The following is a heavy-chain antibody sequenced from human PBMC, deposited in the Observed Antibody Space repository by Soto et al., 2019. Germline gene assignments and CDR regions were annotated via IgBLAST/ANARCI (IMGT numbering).Heavy chain of an antibody. CDR3: ASEYNGDYVNWGDAFDI. V-gene: IGHV3-33*01. D-gene: IGHD1-7*01. Sequence: QVQLVESGGGVVQPGRSLRLSCAASGFTFSSYGMHWVRQAPGKGLEWVAVIWYDGSNKYYADSVKGRFTISRDNSKNTLYLQMNSLRAEDTAVYYCASEYNGDYVNWGDAFDIWAQGTMVTVSA. J-gene: IGHJ3*02. CDR2: IWYDGSNK. CDR1: GFTFSSYG.